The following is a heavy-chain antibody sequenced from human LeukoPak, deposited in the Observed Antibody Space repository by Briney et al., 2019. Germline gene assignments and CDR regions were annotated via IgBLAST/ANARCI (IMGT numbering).Heavy chain of an antibody. CDR3: AKAAYILTGYYHFDY. D-gene: IGHD3-9*01. CDR2: IGYDGSKT. J-gene: IGHJ4*02. V-gene: IGHV3-30*02. Sequence: VGSLRLSCAASGFLFSSHSMHWVRQAPGKGLEGVAFIGYDGSKTITADSVRGRFTISRDNSKNTLHLQMNSLRPEDTALYYCAKAAYILTGYYHFDYWGQGTLVTVSS. CDR1: GFLFSSHS.